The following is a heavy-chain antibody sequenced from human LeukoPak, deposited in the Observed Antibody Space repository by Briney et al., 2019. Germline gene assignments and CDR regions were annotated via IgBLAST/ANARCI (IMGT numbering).Heavy chain of an antibody. Sequence: GGSLRLSCAASGFTFSSYSMNWVRQAPGKGLEWVSYISSSSSTIYYADSVKGRFTISRDNAKNSLYLQVNSLRAEDTAVYYCARAYCSGGSCSPSIWGQGTMVTVSS. CDR3: ARAYCSGGSCSPSI. CDR2: ISSSSSTI. CDR1: GFTFSSYS. J-gene: IGHJ3*02. V-gene: IGHV3-48*01. D-gene: IGHD2-15*01.